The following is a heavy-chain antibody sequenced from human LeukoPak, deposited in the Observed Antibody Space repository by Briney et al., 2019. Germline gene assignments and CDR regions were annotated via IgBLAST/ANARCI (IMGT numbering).Heavy chain of an antibody. D-gene: IGHD4-17*01. CDR2: ISAYNGNT. CDR1: GYTFTSYG. CDR3: ARGGDYALWTPYGMDV. J-gene: IGHJ6*02. V-gene: IGHV1-18*01. Sequence: GASVKVSCKASGYTFTSYGISWVRQAPGQGLEWMGWISAYNGNTNYAQKLQGRVTMTTDTSTSTAYMELRSLRSDDTAVYYCARGGDYALWTPYGMDVWGQGTTVTVSS.